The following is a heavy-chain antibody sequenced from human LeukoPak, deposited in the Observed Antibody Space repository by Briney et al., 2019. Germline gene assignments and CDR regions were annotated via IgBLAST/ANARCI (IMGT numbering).Heavy chain of an antibody. CDR1: GFTFSNAW. V-gene: IGHV3-23*01. CDR2: ISGSGGST. Sequence: GGSLRLSCAASGFTFSNAWMSWVRQAPGKGLEWVSAISGSGGSTYYADSVKGRFTISRDNSKNTLYLQMNSLRAEDTAVYYCASQKGMGYYGSGSYYGGYGMDVWGQGTTVTVSS. CDR3: ASQKGMGYYGSGSYYGGYGMDV. J-gene: IGHJ6*02. D-gene: IGHD3-10*01.